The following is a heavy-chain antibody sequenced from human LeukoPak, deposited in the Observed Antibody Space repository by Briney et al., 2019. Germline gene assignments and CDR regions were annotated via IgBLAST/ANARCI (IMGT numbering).Heavy chain of an antibody. V-gene: IGHV3-66*02. CDR1: GFIVSDNY. D-gene: IGHD3-16*01. CDR3: ARAEVLSFFDF. J-gene: IGHJ4*02. Sequence: PGGSLRLSCAASGFIVSDNYMNSVRQAPGKGLEWVSVIYSGGSTYYADSVKGRFTISRDNSKKTLYLQMNSLTTEDTAMYYCARAEVLSFFDFWGQGTLVTVSS. CDR2: IYSGGST.